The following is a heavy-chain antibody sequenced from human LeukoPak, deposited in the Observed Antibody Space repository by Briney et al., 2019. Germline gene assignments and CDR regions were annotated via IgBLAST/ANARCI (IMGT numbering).Heavy chain of an antibody. CDR1: GYTFSSYA. D-gene: IGHD2-2*01. CDR3: ARSGGYCSSTSCPHYYYYYYMDV. Sequence: GGSLRFSCAVSGYTFSSYAMHWVRQAPGKGLECVSAISSNGASTYYANSVKGRFTISRDNSKNTLYLQIGSLRAEDIAVYYCARSGGYCSSTSCPHYYYYYYMDVWGKGTTVTISS. V-gene: IGHV3-64*01. J-gene: IGHJ6*03. CDR2: ISSNGAST.